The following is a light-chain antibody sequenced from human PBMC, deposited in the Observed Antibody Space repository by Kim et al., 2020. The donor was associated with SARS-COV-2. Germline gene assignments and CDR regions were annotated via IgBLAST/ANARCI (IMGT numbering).Light chain of an antibody. Sequence: ASVGDRVTLSCRASQSIYSYLAWYQQKPGNVPKILNYKASTLESGVPSRFSGSESGTEFTLTISSLQPDDFATYYCQQFYTYPITFGQGTRLEIK. CDR2: KAS. CDR3: QQFYTYPIT. V-gene: IGKV1-5*03. CDR1: QSIYSY. J-gene: IGKJ5*01.